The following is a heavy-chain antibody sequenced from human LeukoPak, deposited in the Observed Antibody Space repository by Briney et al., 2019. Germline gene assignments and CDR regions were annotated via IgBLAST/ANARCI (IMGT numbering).Heavy chain of an antibody. D-gene: IGHD4-17*01. Sequence: ASVKVSCKASGYTFTDYYIHWVRQAPGQGLEWMGWINPDSGVTGFAQKFQGRVTMITDTSISTAYMGLIRLRSDDTAVYYCARGMGDYGFHWGQGTLVTVSS. V-gene: IGHV1-2*02. CDR2: INPDSGVT. CDR1: GYTFTDYY. CDR3: ARGMGDYGFH. J-gene: IGHJ4*02.